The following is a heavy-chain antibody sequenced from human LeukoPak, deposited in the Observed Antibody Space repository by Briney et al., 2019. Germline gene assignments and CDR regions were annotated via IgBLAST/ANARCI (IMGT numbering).Heavy chain of an antibody. V-gene: IGHV3-23*01. CDR3: ALAAAASSFDY. CDR2: ISGSGGTT. Sequence: GGSLRLSCAASGFTFSNYGTSWVCQAPGKGLEWVSGISGSGGTTYYADSVKGRFTISRDNSKNTLYLQMNSLRVEDTAVYYCALAAAASSFDYWGQGTLLTVSS. D-gene: IGHD2-15*01. J-gene: IGHJ4*02. CDR1: GFTFSNYG.